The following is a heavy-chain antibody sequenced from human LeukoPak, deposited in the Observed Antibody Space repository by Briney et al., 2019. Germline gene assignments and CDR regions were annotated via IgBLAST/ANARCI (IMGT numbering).Heavy chain of an antibody. Sequence: PGGSLRLSCAASGFTFSSYWMHWVRQVPGKGLVWVSRINIDGGTTTYADSVKGRFTISRDNAKNTLYLQMNSLRAEDTALYYCARVGGPGWYGYWGQGTLVTVSS. CDR3: ARVGGPGWYGY. J-gene: IGHJ4*02. V-gene: IGHV3-74*03. CDR1: GFTFSSYW. D-gene: IGHD6-19*01. CDR2: INIDGGTT.